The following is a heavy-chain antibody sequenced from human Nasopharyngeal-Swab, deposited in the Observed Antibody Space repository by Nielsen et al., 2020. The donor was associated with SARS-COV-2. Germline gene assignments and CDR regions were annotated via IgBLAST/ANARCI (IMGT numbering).Heavy chain of an antibody. Sequence: WIRQPPGKGLEGVSYISSSGSTIYYADSVKGRFTISRDNAKNSLYLQMNSLRAEDTAVYYCARGRVYYYDSSGYPPPFDYWGQGTLVTVSS. D-gene: IGHD3-22*01. CDR2: ISSSGSTI. J-gene: IGHJ4*02. CDR3: ARGRVYYYDSSGYPPPFDY. V-gene: IGHV3-11*04.